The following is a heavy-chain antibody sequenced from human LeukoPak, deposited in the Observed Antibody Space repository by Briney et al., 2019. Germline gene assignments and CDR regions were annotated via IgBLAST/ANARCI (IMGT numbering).Heavy chain of an antibody. CDR1: GFTFSSYA. CDR2: ISGSGGST. J-gene: IGHJ6*02. D-gene: IGHD5-18*01. V-gene: IGHV3-23*01. CDR3: AKTVDTAIYYYYGMDV. Sequence: PGGSLRLSCAASGFTFSSYAMSWVRQAPWKGLEWVSAISGSGGSTYYADSVKGRFTISRDNSKNTLYLQMNSLRAEDTAVYYCAKTVDTAIYYYYGMDVWGQGTTVTVSS.